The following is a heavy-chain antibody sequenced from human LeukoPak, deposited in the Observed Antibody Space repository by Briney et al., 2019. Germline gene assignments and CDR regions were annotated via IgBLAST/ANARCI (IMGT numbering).Heavy chain of an antibody. J-gene: IGHJ4*02. Sequence: PGGSLRLSCAASGFTFSNYWMHWVRQAPGKGLVWFSRINTDGSSTSYADSVKGRFTISRDNAKNTLYLQMNSLRAEDTAVYYCASVAIVGATGPFDYWGQGTRVTVSS. CDR1: GFTFSNYW. V-gene: IGHV3-74*01. D-gene: IGHD1-26*01. CDR3: ASVAIVGATGPFDY. CDR2: INTDGSST.